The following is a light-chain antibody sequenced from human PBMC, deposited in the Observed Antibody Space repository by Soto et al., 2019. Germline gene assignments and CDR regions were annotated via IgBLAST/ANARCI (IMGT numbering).Light chain of an antibody. V-gene: IGKV3D-15*01. CDR1: QILSSN. Sequence: EIVFTQSPVTLSLSPVERATLSCRASQILSSNYLAWYQQKPGQAPRLLIYGASTRATGIPARFSGSGSGTEFTLTISSLQSEDFAVYYCQQYNNWPPITFGQGTRLEIK. J-gene: IGKJ5*01. CDR3: QQYNNWPPIT. CDR2: GAS.